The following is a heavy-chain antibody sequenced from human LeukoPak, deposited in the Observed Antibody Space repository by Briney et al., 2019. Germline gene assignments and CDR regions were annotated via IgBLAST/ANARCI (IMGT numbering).Heavy chain of an antibody. J-gene: IGHJ5*02. D-gene: IGHD3-22*01. CDR2: ISSSSSYI. CDR1: GFTFSSYS. V-gene: IGHV3-21*01. CDR3: ARLTYYYDSSGSTNWFDP. Sequence: GGSLRLSCAASGFTFSSYSMNWVRQAPGKGLEWVSSISSSSSYIYYADSVKGRFTISRDNAKNSLYLQMNSLRAEDTAAYYCARLTYYYDSSGSTNWFDPWGQGTLVTVSS.